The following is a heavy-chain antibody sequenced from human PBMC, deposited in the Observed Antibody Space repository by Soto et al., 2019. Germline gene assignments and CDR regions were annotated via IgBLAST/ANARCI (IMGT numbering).Heavy chain of an antibody. CDR3: ARGISTTRYYYYYGMDV. CDR1: GYTLTSYY. D-gene: IGHD2-2*01. V-gene: IGHV1-46*01. Sequence: GASVKVSCKASGYTLTSYYLHWVRQAPGQGPEWMGIINPSGGITNDAQKFQDRVTMTSDTSTSTVYMELSSPRSEDTAVYYCARGISTTRYYYYYGMDVWGQGTTVTVSS. CDR2: INPSGGIT. J-gene: IGHJ6*02.